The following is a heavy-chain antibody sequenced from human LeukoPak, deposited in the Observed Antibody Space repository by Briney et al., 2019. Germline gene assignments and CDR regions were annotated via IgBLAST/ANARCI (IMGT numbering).Heavy chain of an antibody. J-gene: IGHJ4*02. V-gene: IGHV1-2*02. Sequence: ASVKVSCKASGYTFTGYYMHWVRQAPGQGLEWMGWINPNSGGTNYAQKFQGRVTMTRDTSISTAYMELSRLRSDDTAVYYRARAASYSSSSGPGYWGQGTLVTVSS. D-gene: IGHD6-6*01. CDR3: ARAASYSSSSGPGY. CDR1: GYTFTGYY. CDR2: INPNSGGT.